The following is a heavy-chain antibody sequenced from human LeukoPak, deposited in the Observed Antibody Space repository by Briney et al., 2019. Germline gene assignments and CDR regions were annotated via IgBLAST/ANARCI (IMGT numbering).Heavy chain of an antibody. V-gene: IGHV1-2*04. CDR2: INPNSGGT. CDR3: ARGLCSGGSCYVGYNWFDP. CDR1: GYTFTGYY. D-gene: IGHD2-15*01. Sequence: ASVKVSCKASGYTFTGYYMHWVRQAPGQGLEWMGWINPNSGGTNYARKFQGWVTMTRDTSISTAYMELSRLRSDDTAVYYCARGLCSGGSCYVGYNWFDPWGQGTLVTVSS. J-gene: IGHJ5*02.